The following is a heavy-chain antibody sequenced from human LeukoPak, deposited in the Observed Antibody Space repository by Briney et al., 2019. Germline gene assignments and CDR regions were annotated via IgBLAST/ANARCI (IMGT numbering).Heavy chain of an antibody. D-gene: IGHD3-9*01. CDR3: ARGAWPPPYDILTGYAPQAPLFDY. CDR1: GYTFTDYY. V-gene: IGHV1-2*02. Sequence: GASVKVSCKASGYTFTDYYILWARQAPGQGPEWMGWINPNSGGTNYAQNFKGRVTMTRDTSISTAYMELSSLRSEDTAVYYCARGAWPPPYDILTGYAPQAPLFDYWGQGTLVTVSS. J-gene: IGHJ4*02. CDR2: INPNSGGT.